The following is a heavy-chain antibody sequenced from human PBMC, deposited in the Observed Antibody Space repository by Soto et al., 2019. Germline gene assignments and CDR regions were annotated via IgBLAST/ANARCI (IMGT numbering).Heavy chain of an antibody. CDR1: GGSFSTYY. Sequence: SETLSLTCVVSGGSFSTYYYNWIRQSPGKGLEWIGEINHSGSNNYSPSLKSRVTMSLDTSKNQFSLKLTSVTAEDTAVYYCARDRHYDFWSGYYSPYGMDVWGQGTTVTVSS. V-gene: IGHV4-34*01. J-gene: IGHJ6*02. D-gene: IGHD3-3*01. CDR3: ARDRHYDFWSGYYSPYGMDV. CDR2: INHSGSN.